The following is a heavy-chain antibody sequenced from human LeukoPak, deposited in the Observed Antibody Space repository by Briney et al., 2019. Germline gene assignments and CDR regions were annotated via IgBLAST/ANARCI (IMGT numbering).Heavy chain of an antibody. CDR1: GGSFSGYY. CDR2: INHSGST. J-gene: IGHJ6*03. D-gene: IGHD3-10*01. V-gene: IGHV4-34*01. CDR3: ARGRPGKYAPMVYYYYYMDV. Sequence: SETLSLTCAVYGGSFSGYYWSWIRQPPGKGLEWIGEINHSGSTNYNPSLKSRVTISVDTSKNQFSLKLSSVTAADTAVYYCARGRPGKYAPMVYYYYYMDVWGKGTTVTVSS.